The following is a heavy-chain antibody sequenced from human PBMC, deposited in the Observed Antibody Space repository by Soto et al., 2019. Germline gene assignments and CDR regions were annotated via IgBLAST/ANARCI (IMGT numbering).Heavy chain of an antibody. CDR2: IYYSGST. CDR3: ASLTVSSGWYGGFHWFDP. J-gene: IGHJ5*02. Sequence: SETLSLTCTVSGGSISSSSYYWGWIRQPPGKGLEWIGSIYYSGSTYYNPSLKSRVTISVDTSKNQFSLKLSSVTAADTAVYYCASLTVSSGWYGGFHWFDPWGQGTLVTVSS. V-gene: IGHV4-39*01. D-gene: IGHD6-19*01. CDR1: GGSISSSSYY.